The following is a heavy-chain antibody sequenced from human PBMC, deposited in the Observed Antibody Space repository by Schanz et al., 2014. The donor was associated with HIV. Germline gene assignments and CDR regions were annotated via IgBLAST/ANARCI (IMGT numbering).Heavy chain of an antibody. CDR2: ISGNSRYI. D-gene: IGHD5-18*01. V-gene: IGHV3-21*02. CDR1: GFIFSSYT. CDR3: ARGLPADY. J-gene: IGHJ4*02. Sequence: EVQLVESGGGLVKPGGSLRLSCAASGFIFSSYTIYWVRQTPEKGLEWVSSISGNSRYIYYAESVKGRFTISRDNAKNSLYLQMNFMRAEDTAVYYCARGLPADYWGQGTLVTVSS.